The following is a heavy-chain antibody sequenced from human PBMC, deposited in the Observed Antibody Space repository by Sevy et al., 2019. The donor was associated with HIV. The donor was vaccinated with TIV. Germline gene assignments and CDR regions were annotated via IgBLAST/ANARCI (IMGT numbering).Heavy chain of an antibody. J-gene: IGHJ5*02. V-gene: IGHV1-24*01. CDR3: ATVGLRYYSGSSSYQGDWFDP. Sequence: ASVKVSCKVSGYTLTKLSIHWVRQAPGKGLEWMGDFDPQDDEILYAQRFQGRLTMTEDTSTETAYMELSGLTSEDTAVYYCATVGLRYYSGSSSYQGDWFDPWGQDTLVTVSS. CDR1: GYTLTKLS. D-gene: IGHD2-15*01. CDR2: FDPQDDEI.